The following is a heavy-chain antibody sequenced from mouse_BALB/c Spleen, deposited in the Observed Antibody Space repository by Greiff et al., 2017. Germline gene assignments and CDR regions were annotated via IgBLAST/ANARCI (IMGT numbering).Heavy chain of an antibody. J-gene: IGHJ3*01. V-gene: IGHV5-4*02. CDR1: GFTFSDYY. CDR3: ARDKTTGYGNYVGY. CDR2: ISDGGSYT. D-gene: IGHD2-10*02. Sequence: EVKLVESGGGLVKPGGSLKLSCAASGFTFSDYYMYWVRQTPEKRLEWVATISDGGSYTYYPDSVKGRFTISRDNAKINLYLQMSSLKSEDTAMYYCARDKTTGYGNYVGYWGQGTLVTVSA.